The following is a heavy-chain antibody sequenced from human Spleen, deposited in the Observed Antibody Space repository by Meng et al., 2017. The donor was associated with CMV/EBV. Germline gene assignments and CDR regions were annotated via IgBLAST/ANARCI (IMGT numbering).Heavy chain of an antibody. CDR3: AREYCSSTSCIDAFDI. CDR1: GFTFSSYG. V-gene: IGHV3-30*02. J-gene: IGHJ3*02. Sequence: GESLKISCAASGFTFSSYGMHWVRQAPGKGLEWVAFIRYDGSNKYYADSVKGRFTISRDNSKNSLYLQMNSLRAEDTAVYYCAREYCSSTSCIDAFDIWGQGTMVTVSS. CDR2: IRYDGSNK. D-gene: IGHD2-2*01.